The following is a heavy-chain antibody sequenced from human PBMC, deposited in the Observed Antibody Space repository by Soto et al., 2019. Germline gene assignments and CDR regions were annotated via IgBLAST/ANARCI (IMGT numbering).Heavy chain of an antibody. D-gene: IGHD6-6*01. CDR2: ISAYSGNT. CDR3: ARGSSIAGLYYGMDV. V-gene: IGHV1-18*01. J-gene: IGHJ6*02. CDR1: GYTFTSYG. Sequence: GASVKVSCKASGYTFTSYGISWVRQAPGQGLEWMGWISAYSGNTNYAQKLQGRVTMTTDTSTSTAYMELRSLRSDDTAVYYCARGSSIAGLYYGMDVWGQGTTVTVSS.